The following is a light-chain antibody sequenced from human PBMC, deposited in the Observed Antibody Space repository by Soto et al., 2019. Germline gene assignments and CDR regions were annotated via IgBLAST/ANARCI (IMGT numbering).Light chain of an antibody. CDR2: DAS. V-gene: IGKV3-11*01. CDR3: QQRSNWPLIT. J-gene: IGKJ5*01. Sequence: EIVLTQSPATLSLSPGERPTLSCRASQSVSSYLAWYQQKPGQAPRLLIYDASNRATGIPARFSGSGSGTDFTLTISSLEPEDFAVYYCQQRSNWPLITFGQGTRLEMK. CDR1: QSVSSY.